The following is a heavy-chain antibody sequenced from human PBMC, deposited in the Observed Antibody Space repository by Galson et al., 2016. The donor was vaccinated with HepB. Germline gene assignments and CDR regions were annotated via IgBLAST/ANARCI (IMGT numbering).Heavy chain of an antibody. CDR3: ARVQPGGAASRAYNWFDP. CDR1: GISFSDTY. Sequence: SLRLSCAASGISFSDTYMSWMRQAPGKGLECISYISSNNSDVFYADSVKGRFTISRDNAKKSLSLQMSSLRTDDTAVYYCARVQPGGAASRAYNWFDPWGQGTLVTVSS. D-gene: IGHD1-26*01. J-gene: IGHJ5*02. V-gene: IGHV3-11*01. CDR2: ISSNNSDV.